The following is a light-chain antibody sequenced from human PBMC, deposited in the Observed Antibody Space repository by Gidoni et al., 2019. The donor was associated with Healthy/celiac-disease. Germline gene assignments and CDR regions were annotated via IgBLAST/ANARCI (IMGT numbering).Light chain of an antibody. CDR2: GAS. CDR3: QQYGSSPRIT. J-gene: IGKJ4*01. Sequence: EIVLTQSPGTLSLSPGERATLSCRASQSVSSSYLAWYQQKPGQAPMLLIYGASSRATGIPDRCSGSGSGTDFTLTISRLEPEDCAVYYCQQYGSSPRITFGGGTKVEIK. CDR1: QSVSSSY. V-gene: IGKV3-20*01.